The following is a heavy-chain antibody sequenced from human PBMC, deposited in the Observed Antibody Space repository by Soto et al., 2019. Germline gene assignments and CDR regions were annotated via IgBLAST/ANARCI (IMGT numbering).Heavy chain of an antibody. Sequence: PGGSLRLSCAASGFTFDDYAMHWVRQAPGKGLEWVSGISWNSGSIGYADSVKGRFTISRDNAKNSLYLQMNSLRAEDTALYYCAKVDGYNVLGAFDIWGQGTMVTV. V-gene: IGHV3-9*01. J-gene: IGHJ3*02. CDR2: ISWNSGSI. CDR1: GFTFDDYA. D-gene: IGHD3-10*02. CDR3: AKVDGYNVLGAFDI.